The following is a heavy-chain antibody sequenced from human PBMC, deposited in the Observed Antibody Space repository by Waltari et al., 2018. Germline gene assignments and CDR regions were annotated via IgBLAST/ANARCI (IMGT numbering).Heavy chain of an antibody. V-gene: IGHV1-69*01. CDR1: GGTFSSYA. D-gene: IGHD3-3*01. CDR3: ARSADYDFWSGYSANYYYYGMDV. Sequence: QVQLVQSGAEVKKPGSSVKVSCKASGGTFSSYAISWVRQAPGQGLEWMGGIIPIFGTANYAQKFQGRVTITADESTSTAYMELSSLRSEDTAVYYCARSADYDFWSGYSANYYYYGMDVWGQGTTVTVSS. CDR2: IIPIFGTA. J-gene: IGHJ6*02.